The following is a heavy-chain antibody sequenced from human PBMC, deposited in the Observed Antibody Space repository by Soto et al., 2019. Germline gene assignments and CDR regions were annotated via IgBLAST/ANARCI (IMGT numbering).Heavy chain of an antibody. CDR2: IIPIFGTA. Sequence: QVRLVQSGAEVKKPGSSVKVSCKASGGTFSSYAISWVRQAPGQGLEWMGGIIPIFGTANYAQKFQGRVTITADESTSTAYMELSSLRSEDTAVYYCATVYCSGGSCYAHRYWYFDLWGRGTLVTVSS. D-gene: IGHD2-15*01. J-gene: IGHJ2*01. CDR3: ATVYCSGGSCYAHRYWYFDL. CDR1: GGTFSSYA. V-gene: IGHV1-69*01.